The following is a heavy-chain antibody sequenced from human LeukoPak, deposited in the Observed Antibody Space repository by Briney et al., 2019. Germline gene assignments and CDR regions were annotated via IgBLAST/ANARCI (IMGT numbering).Heavy chain of an antibody. CDR1: GFTFSNYW. J-gene: IGHJ4*02. D-gene: IGHD3-10*01. Sequence: GGSLRLSCTVSGFTFSNYWMRWVRQAPGKGLEWVASIDKDGSEERYVDSAKGRFTISRDNTKNSVYLQMTSLGAEDTAVYYCATYTQYFGAPGTDYWGQGTLVTVSS. CDR2: IDKDGSEE. V-gene: IGHV3-7*01. CDR3: ATYTQYFGAPGTDY.